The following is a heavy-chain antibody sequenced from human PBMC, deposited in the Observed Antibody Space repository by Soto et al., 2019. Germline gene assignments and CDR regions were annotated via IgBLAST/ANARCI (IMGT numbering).Heavy chain of an antibody. Sequence: ASVKVSCKASGYTFTSYYMHWVRQAPGQGLEWMGIINPSGGSTSYAQKFQGRVTMTWDTSTSTVYMELSSLRSEDTAVYYCARDLMITTTIIVISYYYYGMDVWGQGTTVTVSS. CDR2: INPSGGST. J-gene: IGHJ6*02. D-gene: IGHD3-22*01. CDR1: GYTFTSYY. V-gene: IGHV1-46*01. CDR3: ARDLMITTTIIVISYYYYGMDV.